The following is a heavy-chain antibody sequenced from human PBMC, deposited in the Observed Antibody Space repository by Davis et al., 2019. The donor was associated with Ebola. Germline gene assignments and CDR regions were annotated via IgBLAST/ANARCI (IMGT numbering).Heavy chain of an antibody. CDR1: GASISSSGYY. D-gene: IGHD5-12*01. CDR2: TNHRGRT. V-gene: IGHV4-39*07. J-gene: IGHJ4*02. Sequence: PSETLSLTCSVSGASISSSGYYWTWIRQSPGKGLEWIGETNHRGRTNYKSSLQSRVTISADTSNNRVSLRLTSVTAADTAVYFCASFGYTSSATELWGQGTLVSVSS. CDR3: ASFGYTSSATEL.